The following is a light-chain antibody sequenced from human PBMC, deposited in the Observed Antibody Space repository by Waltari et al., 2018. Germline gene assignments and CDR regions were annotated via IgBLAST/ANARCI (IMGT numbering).Light chain of an antibody. CDR1: QSLLHSNGNTY. V-gene: IGKV2-28*01. CDR3: MQGLQIPWT. J-gene: IGKJ1*01. Sequence: EIVMTQSPLSLPVTPGEPASISCRSSQSLLHSNGNTYLVRSLQRPGQSPQFLIFLASRRASGVPDRFSGYGSGTDFTLNISRVEAEDVGIYYCMQGLQIPWTFGQGTRADIK. CDR2: LAS.